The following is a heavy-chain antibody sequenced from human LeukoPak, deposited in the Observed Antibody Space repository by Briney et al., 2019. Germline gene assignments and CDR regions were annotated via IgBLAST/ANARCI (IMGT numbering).Heavy chain of an antibody. CDR2: ISSSSSYI. D-gene: IGHD6-13*01. V-gene: IGHV3-21*01. J-gene: IGHJ4*02. Sequence: GGSLRLSCAASGFTFSSYSMNWVRQAPGKGLEWVSSISSSSSYIYYADSVKGRFTISRDNSKNTLYLQMNSLRAEDTAVYYCAREEARIAAAGTLGYWGQGTLVTVSS. CDR1: GFTFSSYS. CDR3: AREEARIAAAGTLGY.